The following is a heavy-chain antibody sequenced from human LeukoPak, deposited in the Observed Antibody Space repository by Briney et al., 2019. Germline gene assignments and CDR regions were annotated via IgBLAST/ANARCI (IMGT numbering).Heavy chain of an antibody. Sequence: PGGSLRLSCAASGFTFSSYAMSWVRQAPGKGLEWVSAISGSGGNTYYPDSVRGRFTISRDNSKNTLSLQMNSLRAEDTAVYYCAKEHYGSGMTTFDYWGQGTLVTVSS. D-gene: IGHD3-10*01. CDR1: GFTFSSYA. CDR2: ISGSGGNT. J-gene: IGHJ4*02. V-gene: IGHV3-23*01. CDR3: AKEHYGSGMTTFDY.